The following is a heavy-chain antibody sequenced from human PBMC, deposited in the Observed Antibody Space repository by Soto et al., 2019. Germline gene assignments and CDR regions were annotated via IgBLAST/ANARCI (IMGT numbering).Heavy chain of an antibody. J-gene: IGHJ4*02. CDR3: ARDHDFAFDH. V-gene: IGHV3-48*04. D-gene: IGHD1-1*01. CDR2: INNGGTAT. Sequence: EVRLVESGGGLVQPGGSLRLSCAASGFTFSNYTMNWVRQAPGKGLEWISYINNGGTATYYADSVKGRFTLSRDNAKDSVYLQMSSLRAEDTAVYYCARDHDFAFDHWGQGALVTVSS. CDR1: GFTFSNYT.